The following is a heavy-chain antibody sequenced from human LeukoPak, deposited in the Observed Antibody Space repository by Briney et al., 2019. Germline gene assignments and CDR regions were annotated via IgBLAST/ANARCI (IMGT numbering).Heavy chain of an antibody. CDR3: ARLGVGYSSGWVDP. CDR1: GYSISSGYY. V-gene: IGHV4-38-2*02. Sequence: SETLSLTCTVSGYSISSGYYWGWIRQPPGKGLEWIGSIYHSGSTYYNPSLKSRVTISVDTSKNQFSLKLSSVTAADTAVYYCARLGVGYSSGWVDPWGQGTLVIVSS. J-gene: IGHJ5*02. D-gene: IGHD6-19*01. CDR2: IYHSGST.